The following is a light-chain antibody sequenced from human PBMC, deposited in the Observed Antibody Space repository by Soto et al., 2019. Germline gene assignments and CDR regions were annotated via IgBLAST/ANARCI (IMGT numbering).Light chain of an antibody. CDR3: ASFRSGTILV. Sequence: QSVLTQPASVSGSPGQSITISCTGTSSDIAIYNAVSWYQQYPGKAPRLLIYEVNNRPSGVSKRFSGSKAGNTASLTISGLLDDDEADYFCASFRSGTILVFGSGTKVTVL. V-gene: IGLV2-14*03. CDR2: EVN. J-gene: IGLJ1*01. CDR1: SSDIAIYNA.